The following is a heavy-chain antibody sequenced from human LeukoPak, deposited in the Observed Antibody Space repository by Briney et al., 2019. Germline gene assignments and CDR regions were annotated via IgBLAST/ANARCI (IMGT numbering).Heavy chain of an antibody. Sequence: SETLSLTCAVYGGSFSGYYWSWIRQPPGKGLEWIGEINHSGSTNYNPSLKSRVTISVDTSKNQFSLTLSSVPAADTAVYYCARQRYYYDSSGYYYGDFDYWGQGTLVTVSS. D-gene: IGHD3-22*01. V-gene: IGHV4-34*01. CDR1: GGSFSGYY. CDR2: INHSGST. CDR3: ARQRYYYDSSGYYYGDFDY. J-gene: IGHJ4*02.